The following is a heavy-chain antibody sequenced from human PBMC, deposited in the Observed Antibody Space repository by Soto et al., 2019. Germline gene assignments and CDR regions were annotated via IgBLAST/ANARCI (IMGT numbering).Heavy chain of an antibody. CDR2: ISYDGYNK. V-gene: IGHV3-30-3*01. J-gene: IGHJ6*02. CDR3: ARDSWGLDV. CDR1: GFTFSNYA. Sequence: QVQLVESGGGVVQPGRSLRLSCAASGFTFSNYAMHWVRQAPGKGLEWVAFISYDGYNKYSADSVKGQFTISRDNSKNTQYLQMNSLRAEDTAVYYCARDSWGLDVWGQGTTVTVSS.